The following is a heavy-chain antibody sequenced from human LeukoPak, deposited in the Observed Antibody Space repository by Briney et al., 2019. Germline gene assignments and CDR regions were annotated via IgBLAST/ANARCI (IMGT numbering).Heavy chain of an antibody. J-gene: IGHJ4*02. D-gene: IGHD3-10*01. Sequence: PSETLSLTCTVSGGSISSSSYYWGWIRQPPGKGLEWIGSIYYSGSTYYNPSLKSRVTISVDTSKNQFSLKLSSVTAADTAVYYCARGHRNFGELSPFDYWGQGTLVTVSS. V-gene: IGHV4-39*07. CDR1: GGSISSSSYY. CDR3: ARGHRNFGELSPFDY. CDR2: IYYSGST.